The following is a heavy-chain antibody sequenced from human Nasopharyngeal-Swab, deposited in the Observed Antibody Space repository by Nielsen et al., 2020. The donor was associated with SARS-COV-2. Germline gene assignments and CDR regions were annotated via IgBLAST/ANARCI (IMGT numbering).Heavy chain of an antibody. Sequence: ASVKVSCKASGYTFTVYGIHWVRQAPGQRPVWMGWINSGNGYTKNSQKFQDRVTISRDTSASTVYMELSSLRSEDTAVYYCAGSADSSSWYLANWGQGTLVTVSS. CDR1: GYTFTVYG. V-gene: IGHV1-3*01. CDR3: AGSADSSSWYLAN. D-gene: IGHD6-13*01. CDR2: INSGNGYT. J-gene: IGHJ4*02.